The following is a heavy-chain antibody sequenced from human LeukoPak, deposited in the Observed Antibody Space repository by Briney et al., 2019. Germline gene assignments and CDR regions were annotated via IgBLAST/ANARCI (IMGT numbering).Heavy chain of an antibody. V-gene: IGHV4-34*01. D-gene: IGHD1-26*01. J-gene: IGHJ3*02. CDR3: ARPSDSGSPAYAFDI. CDR1: GGSFSGYY. Sequence: PSETLSLTCAVYGGSFSGYYWSWIRQPPGKGLEWIGEMNHDGIISYNPSLNSRVTISLDTSKRQFSPKLTSVTAADTAVYYCARPSDSGSPAYAFDIWGQGTMVTVSS. CDR2: MNHDGII.